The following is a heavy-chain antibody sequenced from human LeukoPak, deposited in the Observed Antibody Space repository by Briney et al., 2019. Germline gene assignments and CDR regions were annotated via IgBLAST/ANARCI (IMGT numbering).Heavy chain of an antibody. Sequence: PGGSLRLSCAASGFTFSSYSMNWVRQAPGKGLEWVSSISSSSSYIYYADSVKGRFTISRDNAKNSLYLQMNSLRAEDTAVYYCAKVGFTSEWLGISGYYFDYWGQGILVTVSS. CDR2: ISSSSSYI. D-gene: IGHD3-3*01. CDR1: GFTFSSYS. CDR3: AKVGFTSEWLGISGYYFDY. J-gene: IGHJ4*02. V-gene: IGHV3-21*01.